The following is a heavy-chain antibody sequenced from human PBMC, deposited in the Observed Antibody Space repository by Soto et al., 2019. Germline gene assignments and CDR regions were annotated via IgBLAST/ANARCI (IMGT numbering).Heavy chain of an antibody. D-gene: IGHD2-15*01. Sequence: EVLLVQSVGGLVQPGGSLRLSCAPSGLSVTSNYMTWVRQAPGKGLEWVSVIYSGSTTHHADSVKGRFTISRDSSSNTLYLQMSSLRVEDTALYYCARGYWVEGYGAGTYFDYWGQGTLVTVSS. CDR3: ARGYWVEGYGAGTYFDY. V-gene: IGHV3-66*01. J-gene: IGHJ4*02. CDR2: IYSGSTT. CDR1: GLSVTSNY.